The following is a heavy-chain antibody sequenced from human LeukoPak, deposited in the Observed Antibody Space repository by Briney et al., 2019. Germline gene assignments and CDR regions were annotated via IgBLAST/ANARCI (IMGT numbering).Heavy chain of an antibody. CDR3: ASFNYEEGGPRYFQH. CDR2: IIPIFGTA. CDR1: GGTFSSYA. J-gene: IGHJ1*01. Sequence: AASVKVSCKASGGTFSSYAISWVRQAPGQGLEWMGGIIPIFGTANYAQKFQGRVTITADESTSTAYMELSSLRSEDTAVYYCASFNYEEGGPRYFQHWGQGTLVTVS. D-gene: IGHD3-3*01. V-gene: IGHV1-69*13.